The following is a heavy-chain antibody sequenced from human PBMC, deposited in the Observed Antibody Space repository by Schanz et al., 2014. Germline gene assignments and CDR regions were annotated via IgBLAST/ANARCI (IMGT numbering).Heavy chain of an antibody. J-gene: IGHJ4*02. Sequence: VQLLESGGGLAQPGGSLRLACAASGFNFNTYAMSWVRQAPGKGLEWVSGLTEGGGGTYYTDAVKGRFTISRDNSKNTLYLQMNSLRAEDTAVYYCAKDQGSYGSGSYSYFDYWGQGTLATVSS. CDR1: GFNFNTYA. CDR3: AKDQGSYGSGSYSYFDY. V-gene: IGHV3-23*01. CDR2: LTEGGGGT. D-gene: IGHD3-10*01.